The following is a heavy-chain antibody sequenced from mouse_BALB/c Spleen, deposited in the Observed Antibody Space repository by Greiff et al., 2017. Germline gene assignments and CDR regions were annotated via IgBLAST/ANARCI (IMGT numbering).Heavy chain of an antibody. Sequence: QVQLQQSGAELVRPGASVTLSCKASGYTFTDYEMHWVKQTPVHGLEWIGAIDPETGGTAYNQKFKGKVTMTADKSSSTAYMELRSLTSEDSAVYYCTNYYGYYAMDYWGQGTSVTVSS. J-gene: IGHJ4*01. V-gene: IGHV1-15*01. CDR1: GYTFTDYE. D-gene: IGHD1-2*01. CDR2: IDPETGGT. CDR3: TNYYGYYAMDY.